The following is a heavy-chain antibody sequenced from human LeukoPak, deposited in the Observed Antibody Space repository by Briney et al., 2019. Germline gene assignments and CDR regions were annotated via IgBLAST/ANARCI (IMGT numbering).Heavy chain of an antibody. D-gene: IGHD6-13*01. J-gene: IGHJ4*02. V-gene: IGHV3-21*01. CDR3: ARYAAGPNDY. Sequence: GGSLRLSCAASGFTFSSYSMNWVRQAPGKGLEWVSSISSSSSYIYYADSVKGRFTISRDNAKNSLYLQVSSLRAEDTAVYYCARYAAGPNDYWGQGTLVTVSS. CDR1: GFTFSSYS. CDR2: ISSSSSYI.